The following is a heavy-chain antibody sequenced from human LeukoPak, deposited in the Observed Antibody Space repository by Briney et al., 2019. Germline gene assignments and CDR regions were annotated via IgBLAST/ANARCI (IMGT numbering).Heavy chain of an antibody. CDR3: AREGNSGYYPY. V-gene: IGHV3-74*01. Sequence: PGGSLRLSCAAFGFTFSSYWMHWVRQAPGKGLVWVSRINSDGSSTSYADSVKGRFAISRDNSKNTLYLQMSSLRAEDTAMYYCAREGNSGYYPYWGQGILVTVSS. CDR2: INSDGSST. D-gene: IGHD3-22*01. J-gene: IGHJ4*02. CDR1: GFTFSSYW.